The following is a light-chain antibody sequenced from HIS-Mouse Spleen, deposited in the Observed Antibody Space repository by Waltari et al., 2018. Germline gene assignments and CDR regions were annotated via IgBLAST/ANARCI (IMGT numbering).Light chain of an antibody. CDR3: MQATQFIT. CDR2: KSS. V-gene: IGKV2-24*01. J-gene: IGKJ5*01. Sequence: DTVMTKTPPSSPVTLGQPSSISCRPSQSLVHSGANTYLSWHQQRPGKPPRLLIYKSSNRLTGVPERFSGSGAGTEFTLKISRVEAEDVGVYYCMQATQFITFGQGTRLEIK. CDR1: QSLVHSGANTY.